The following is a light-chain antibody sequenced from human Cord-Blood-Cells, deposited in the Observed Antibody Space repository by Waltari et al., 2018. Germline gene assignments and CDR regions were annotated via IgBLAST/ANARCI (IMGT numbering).Light chain of an antibody. Sequence: AIRITQSPSSLSAPTGDRVTITRRARQGSSSYLAWYQQKPGQAPKLMIYAASNLQSGVPSRFSGSGSGTDFTLTISCLQSGDFATYYCQQYYSYPYTFGQGTKLEIK. CDR2: AAS. J-gene: IGKJ2*01. V-gene: IGKV1-8*01. CDR3: QQYYSYPYT. CDR1: QGSSSY.